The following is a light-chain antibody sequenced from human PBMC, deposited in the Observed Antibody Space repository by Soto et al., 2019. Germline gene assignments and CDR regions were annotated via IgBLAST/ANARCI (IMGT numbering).Light chain of an antibody. Sequence: QSVLTQPPSASGSPGQSVTISCTGTTSDVGGYKYVSWYQQHPGKAPKLMIYEVNKRPSGVPDRFSGSKSGNTASLTVSGXXXXXXXDXYCCSYAGNNNYVFGTGTKLTV. J-gene: IGLJ1*01. CDR2: EVN. V-gene: IGLV2-8*01. CDR1: TSDVGGYKY. CDR3: CSYAGNNNYV.